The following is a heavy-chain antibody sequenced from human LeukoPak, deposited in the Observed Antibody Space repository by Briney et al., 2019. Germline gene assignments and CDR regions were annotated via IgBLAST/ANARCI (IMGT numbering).Heavy chain of an antibody. CDR1: GGTFSSYA. CDR2: IIPILGIA. V-gene: IGHV1-69*04. Sequence: ASVKVSCKASGGTFSSYAISWVRQAPGQGLEWMGRIIPILGIANYAQKFQGRVTITADKSTSTAYMELRSLRSDDTAVYYCARGGYYYDSSGYPSHYWGQGTLVTVSS. D-gene: IGHD3-22*01. J-gene: IGHJ4*02. CDR3: ARGGYYYDSSGYPSHY.